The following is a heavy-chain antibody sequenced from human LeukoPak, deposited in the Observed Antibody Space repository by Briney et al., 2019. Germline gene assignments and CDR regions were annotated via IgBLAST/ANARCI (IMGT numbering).Heavy chain of an antibody. V-gene: IGHV4-39*01. Sequence: SETLSLTCTVSGGSISSSSYYWGWIRQPPGKGLEWIGSIYYSGSTHYNPSLKSRVTISVDTSKNQFSLKLSSVTAADTAVYYCARRITASHFDYWGQGTLVTVSS. D-gene: IGHD3-3*01. CDR1: GGSISSSSYY. CDR2: IYYSGST. J-gene: IGHJ4*02. CDR3: ARRITASHFDY.